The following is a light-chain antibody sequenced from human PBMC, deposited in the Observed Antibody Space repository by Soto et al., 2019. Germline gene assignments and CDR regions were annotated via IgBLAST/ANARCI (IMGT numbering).Light chain of an antibody. CDR2: DVS. CDR1: SNDVGGYNY. CDR3: SSYTSSNTVV. V-gene: IGLV2-14*01. Sequence: QSVLTQPASVSGSPGQSIAISCTGTSNDVGGYNYVSWYQQHPGKAPKLMIYDVSARPSGVSNRFSGSKSDNTVSLTISGLQAEDEADYYCSSYTSSNTVVFGGGTKVTVL. J-gene: IGLJ2*01.